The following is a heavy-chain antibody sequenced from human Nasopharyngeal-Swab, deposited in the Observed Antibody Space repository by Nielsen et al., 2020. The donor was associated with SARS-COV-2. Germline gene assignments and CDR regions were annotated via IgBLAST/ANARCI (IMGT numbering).Heavy chain of an antibody. Sequence: GGSLRLSCAASGFTFTSYAMHWVRQAPGKGLEWVALISYDGSNKYYADSVKGRFTISRDNSKNTLYLQMNSLSASDTSVYYCARGRYNPSWRHATLVTVSS. CDR1: GFTFTSYA. CDR2: ISYDGSNK. V-gene: IGHV3-30-3*01. D-gene: IGHD3-9*01. J-gene: IGHJ5*01. CDR3: ARGRYNPS.